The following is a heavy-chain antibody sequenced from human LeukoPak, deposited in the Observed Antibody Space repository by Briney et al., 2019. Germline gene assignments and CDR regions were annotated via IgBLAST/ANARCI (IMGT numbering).Heavy chain of an antibody. CDR3: ARGRGYSGYDPFDY. Sequence: SETLSLTCTVSGGSISSYYWSWIRQPPGKGLEWLGYIYKSGSTNYNPSLKCRVTISVDTSKNQFSLKLSSVTAADTAVYYCARGRGYSGYDPFDYWGQGILVTVSS. V-gene: IGHV4-59*01. CDR1: GGSISSYY. J-gene: IGHJ4*02. D-gene: IGHD5-12*01. CDR2: IYKSGST.